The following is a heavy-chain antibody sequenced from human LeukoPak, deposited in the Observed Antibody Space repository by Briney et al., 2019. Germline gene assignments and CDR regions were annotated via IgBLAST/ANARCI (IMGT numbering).Heavy chain of an antibody. V-gene: IGHV1-8*01. CDR2: MNPNSGNT. J-gene: IGHJ4*02. CDR3: ARGSSIAVAGDY. CDR1: GYTFTSYD. D-gene: IGHD6-19*01. Sequence: ASVKVSCKASGYTFTSYDINWVRQATGQGLEWMGWMNPNSGNTGYAQKFQGRVTMTRNTSISTAYMELSSLRSEDTDVYYCARGSSIAVAGDYWGQGTLVTVSS.